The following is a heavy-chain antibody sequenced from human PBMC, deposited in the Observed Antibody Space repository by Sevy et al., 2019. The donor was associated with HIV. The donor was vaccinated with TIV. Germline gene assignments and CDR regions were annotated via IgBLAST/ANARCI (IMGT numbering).Heavy chain of an antibody. CDR3: ARAFSTDPKNYYYYGMDV. V-gene: IGHV3-11*01. J-gene: IGHJ6*02. Sequence: GRSLRLSCAASGFTFSDYYMSWIRQAPGKGLEWVSYISSSGSTIYYADSVKGRFTISRDNAKNSLHLQMNSLRAEDTAVYYCARAFSTDPKNYYYYGMDVWGQGTTVTVSS. CDR1: GFTFSDYY. CDR2: ISSSGSTI. D-gene: IGHD2-2*01.